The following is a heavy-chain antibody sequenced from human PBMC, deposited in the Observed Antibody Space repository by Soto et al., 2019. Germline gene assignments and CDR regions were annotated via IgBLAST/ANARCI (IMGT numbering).Heavy chain of an antibody. Sequence: GGSLRLSCAASGFTFSSYAIHWVRQAPGKGLEWVAVISYDGSNKNYADSVKGRFTISRDNSKNTLYLQMNSLRAEDTAVYYCARSYSGYEFRADYYYYGMDVWGQGTTVTVSS. CDR2: ISYDGSNK. CDR3: ARSYSGYEFRADYYYYGMDV. J-gene: IGHJ6*02. V-gene: IGHV3-30-3*01. D-gene: IGHD5-12*01. CDR1: GFTFSSYA.